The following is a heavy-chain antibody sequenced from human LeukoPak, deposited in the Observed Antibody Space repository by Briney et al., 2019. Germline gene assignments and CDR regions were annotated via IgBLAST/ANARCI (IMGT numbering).Heavy chain of an antibody. CDR2: IYSGGNT. Sequence: GGSLRLSCAAAGFTVSTNYMNWVRQAPGKGLEWVSIIYSGGNTYYADSVKGRFTISRDNSKNTLYLQMNSLRAEDTAVYYCARDSSGSQYPYHLDYWGQGTLVTVSS. J-gene: IGHJ4*02. V-gene: IGHV3-53*01. D-gene: IGHD1-26*01. CDR1: GFTVSTNY. CDR3: ARDSSGSQYPYHLDY.